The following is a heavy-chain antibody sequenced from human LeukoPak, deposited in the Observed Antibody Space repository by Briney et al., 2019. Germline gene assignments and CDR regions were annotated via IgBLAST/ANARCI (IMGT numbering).Heavy chain of an antibody. CDR2: IYYSGST. D-gene: IGHD3-22*01. Sequence: SETLSLTCTVSGGSISNYYWSWIRQPPGKGLEWIGYIYYSGSTNYNPSLKSRVTISADTSKNQFSLKLSSVTAADTAVYYCARIRYYYDSSGYYPAFDIWGQGTMVTVSS. CDR1: GGSISNYY. V-gene: IGHV4-59*01. J-gene: IGHJ3*02. CDR3: ARIRYYYDSSGYYPAFDI.